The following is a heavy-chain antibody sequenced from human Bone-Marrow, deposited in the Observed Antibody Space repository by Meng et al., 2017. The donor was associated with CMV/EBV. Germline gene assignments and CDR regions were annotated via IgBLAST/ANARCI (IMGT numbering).Heavy chain of an antibody. CDR3: ARGRHPFGELFYFDY. D-gene: IGHD3-10*01. Sequence: SVKVSCKASGDTFSSYAISWVRQAPGQGLEWMGGINPIFGTANYAQKFQGRVTITTDESTSTAYMELSSLRSDDTAVYYCARGRHPFGELFYFDYWGQGTLVTVSS. CDR2: INPIFGTA. V-gene: IGHV1-69*05. J-gene: IGHJ4*02. CDR1: GDTFSSYA.